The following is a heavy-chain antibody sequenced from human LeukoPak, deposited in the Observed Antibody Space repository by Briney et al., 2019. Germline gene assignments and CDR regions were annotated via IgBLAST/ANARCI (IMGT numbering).Heavy chain of an antibody. CDR2: INHSGST. CDR1: GRSFSGYY. Sequence: SETLSLTCAVYGRSFSGYYWTWIRQPPGKGLESIGEINHSGSTNYNPSVKSRVTISVDTSKNQFSLKVSSVTAADTAVYYCARRGDDYGGKNWFDPWGQGTLVTVSS. J-gene: IGHJ5*02. CDR3: ARRGDDYGGKNWFDP. D-gene: IGHD4-23*01. V-gene: IGHV4-34*01.